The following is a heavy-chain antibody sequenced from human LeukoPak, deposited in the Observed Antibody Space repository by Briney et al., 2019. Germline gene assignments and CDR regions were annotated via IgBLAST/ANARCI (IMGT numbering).Heavy chain of an antibody. CDR2: IKQDGSEK. Sequence: GGSLRLSCAASGFTFSSYWMSWVRQAPGKGLEWVANIKQDGSEKYYVDSVKGRFTISRDNAKNSLYLQMNSLRAEDTAVYYCARDGMITFGGVIVADYWGQGTLVTVSS. J-gene: IGHJ4*02. V-gene: IGHV3-7*01. CDR1: GFTFSSYW. D-gene: IGHD3-16*02. CDR3: ARDGMITFGGVIVADY.